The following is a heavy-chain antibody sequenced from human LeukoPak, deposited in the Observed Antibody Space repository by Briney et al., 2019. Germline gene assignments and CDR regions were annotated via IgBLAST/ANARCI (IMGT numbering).Heavy chain of an antibody. D-gene: IGHD2-15*01. V-gene: IGHV1-69*05. CDR2: IIPIFGTA. J-gene: IGHJ4*02. CDR1: GGTFSSYA. Sequence: ASVKVSCKASGGTFSSYAISWVRQAPGQGLEWMGRIIPIFGTANYAQKFQGRVTITTDESTSTAYMELSSLRSEDTAVYYCARDLDGGSYGAFNFWGQGTLVTVSS. CDR3: ARDLDGGSYGAFNF.